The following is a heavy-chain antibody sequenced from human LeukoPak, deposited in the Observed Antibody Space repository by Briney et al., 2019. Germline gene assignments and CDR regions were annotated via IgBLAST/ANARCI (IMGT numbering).Heavy chain of an antibody. J-gene: IGHJ4*02. CDR3: AGEHMDPNYFDY. CDR2: IWFDGSNK. Sequence: GGSLRLSCAASGFTFSSFGMHWVRQAPGKGLEWVALIWFDGSNKYYADSVKGRFTISRDNSKNTLYLQMNSLRAEDTAVYYCAGEHMDPNYFDYWGQGTLVTVSS. CDR1: GFTFSSFG. V-gene: IGHV3-33*01. D-gene: IGHD2-2*03.